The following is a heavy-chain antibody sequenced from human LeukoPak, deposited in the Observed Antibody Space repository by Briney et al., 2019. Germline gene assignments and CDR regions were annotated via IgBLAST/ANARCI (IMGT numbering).Heavy chain of an antibody. CDR1: GFTVSDNY. D-gene: IGHD5-18*01. Sequence: GGSLRLSCAASGFTVSDNYMTWVRQAPGKGLEWVSSIYNTGATHYAESVKGRFTISRDNSKNTLFLQMNSLRAEDTGVYYCARYNYGFDYWGQGALVTVSS. J-gene: IGHJ4*02. V-gene: IGHV3-66*01. CDR2: IYNTGAT. CDR3: ARYNYGFDY.